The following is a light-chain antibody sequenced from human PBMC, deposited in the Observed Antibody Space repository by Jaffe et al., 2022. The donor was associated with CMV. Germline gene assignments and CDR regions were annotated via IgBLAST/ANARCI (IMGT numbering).Light chain of an antibody. CDR1: QSIGNW. CDR2: TAS. Sequence: DIQMTQSPSTLSASVGDRVTITCRASQSIGNWLAWYQQKPGQAPNLLIYTASNLESGVPSRFSGSGSGTEFTLSISSLQPDDLATYYCQQYSSSWTFGQGTKVEIK. CDR3: QQYSSSWT. J-gene: IGKJ1*01. V-gene: IGKV1-5*03.